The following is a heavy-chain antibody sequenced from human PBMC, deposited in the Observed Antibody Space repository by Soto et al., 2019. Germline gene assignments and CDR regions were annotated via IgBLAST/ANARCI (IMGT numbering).Heavy chain of an antibody. J-gene: IGHJ4*02. CDR3: AKDLRGYCSSTSCYAPFDY. D-gene: IGHD2-2*01. CDR2: ISGSGGST. V-gene: IGHV3-23*01. Sequence: GGSLRLSCAASGFTFSSYGMSWVRQAPGKGLEWVSAISGSGGSTYYADSVKGRFTISRDNSKNTLYLQMNSLRAEDTAVYYCAKDLRGYCSSTSCYAPFDYWGQGTLVTISS. CDR1: GFTFSSYG.